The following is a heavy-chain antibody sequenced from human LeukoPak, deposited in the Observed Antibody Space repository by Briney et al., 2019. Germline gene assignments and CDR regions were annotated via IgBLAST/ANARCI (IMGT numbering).Heavy chain of an antibody. CDR3: ARSPPGYSYGLVN. V-gene: IGHV3-23*01. D-gene: IGHD5-12*01. CDR2: ISGSGGST. J-gene: IGHJ4*02. CDR1: GFTFSSYA. Sequence: PGGSLRLSCAASGFTFSSYAMSWVRQAPGKGLEWVSAISGSGGSTYYADSVKGRFTISRDNSKNTLYLQMNSLRAEDTGVYYCARSPPGYSYGLVNWGQGTLVTVSS.